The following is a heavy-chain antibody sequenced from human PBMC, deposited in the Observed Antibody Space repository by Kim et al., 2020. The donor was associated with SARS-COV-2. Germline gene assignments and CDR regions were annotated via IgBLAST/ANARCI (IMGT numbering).Heavy chain of an antibody. J-gene: IGHJ4*02. Sequence: VKGRFTISRDNAKNSLYLQMNSLRAEDTAVYYCARAGFDYGEGPPEFSDYWGQGTLVTVSS. CDR3: ARAGFDYGEGPPEFSDY. V-gene: IGHV3-11*06. D-gene: IGHD4-17*01.